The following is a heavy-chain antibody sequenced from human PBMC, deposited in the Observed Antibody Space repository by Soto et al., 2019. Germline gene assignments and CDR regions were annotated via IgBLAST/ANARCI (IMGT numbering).Heavy chain of an antibody. CDR2: ISYDGTNK. CDR3: TKEMQSYGDLDYLCYGIDA. V-gene: IGHV3-30*18. J-gene: IGHJ6*01. Sequence: QVQLVESGGGEVQPGRSLTISCAASGFTFSTYGMHWVRQTPGKGLEWVAVISYDGTNKFYSDSVKGRFTISIDNFKNTPTIQKNSVSACDTANLSSTKEMQSYGDLDYLCYGIDAWGLGNRVTVSS. D-gene: IGHD2-21*02. CDR1: GFTFSTYG.